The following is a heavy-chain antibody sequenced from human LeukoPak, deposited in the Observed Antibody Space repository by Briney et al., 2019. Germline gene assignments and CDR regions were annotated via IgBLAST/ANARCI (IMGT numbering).Heavy chain of an antibody. Sequence: SETLSLTCAVYGGSFSGYYWSWLRQPPGKGLEWIGEINHSGSTNYNPSLKSRVTISVDTSKNQFSLKLSSVTAADTAVYYCARSAPYYDFWSGPFDYWGQGTLVTVSS. V-gene: IGHV4-34*01. CDR1: GGSFSGYY. J-gene: IGHJ4*02. CDR2: INHSGST. D-gene: IGHD3-3*01. CDR3: ARSAPYYDFWSGPFDY.